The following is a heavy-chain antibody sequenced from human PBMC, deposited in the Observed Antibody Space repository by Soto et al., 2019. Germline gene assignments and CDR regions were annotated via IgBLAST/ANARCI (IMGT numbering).Heavy chain of an antibody. V-gene: IGHV1-18*01. D-gene: IGHD3-3*01. CDR2: NSGYNGNT. CDR3: AREGKAPYYAYGMDV. CDR1: GYTFTNYG. Sequence: QVQVVQSGDEVKKPGASVKVSCKASGYTFTNYGLSWVRQAPGQGLEWMGWNSGYNGNTKYTEKFQGRVTTTTDTGTITDHMEPRRLRSADTAVYCCAREGKAPYYAYGMDVWGQGTPVTVAS. J-gene: IGHJ6*02.